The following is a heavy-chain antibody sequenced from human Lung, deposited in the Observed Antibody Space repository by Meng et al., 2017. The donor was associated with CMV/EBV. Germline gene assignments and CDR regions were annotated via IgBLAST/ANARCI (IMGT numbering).Heavy chain of an antibody. CDR3: ANILYSSSSDY. D-gene: IGHD6-6*01. V-gene: IGHV3-30*18. J-gene: IGHJ4*02. CDR1: GFICSDYG. CDR2: ISYDGSSR. Sequence: LSCAASGFICSDYGMHWFRQAPGKGLEWVAIISYDGSSRYYGDSVKGRFTISRDNSKNTLYLQMDSLRANDTAVYYCANILYSSSSDYWGQGTLVTVSS.